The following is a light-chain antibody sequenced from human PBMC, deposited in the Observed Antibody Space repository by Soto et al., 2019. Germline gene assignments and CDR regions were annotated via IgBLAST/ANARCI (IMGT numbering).Light chain of an antibody. CDR1: QSVTRSY. CDR2: GAS. CDR3: QQYNNWPPWT. J-gene: IGKJ1*01. V-gene: IGKV3-15*01. Sequence: EIVMTQSPATLSVSPGERATLSCRTSQSVTRSYLAWYQQKPGQAPRLLIYGASTRATGIPARFSGSGSGTEFTLTISSLQSEDFAVYYCQQYNNWPPWTFGQGTKVDIK.